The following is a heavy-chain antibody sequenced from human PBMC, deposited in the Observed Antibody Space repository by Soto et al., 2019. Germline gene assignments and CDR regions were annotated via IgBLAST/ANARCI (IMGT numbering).Heavy chain of an antibody. V-gene: IGHV4-39*01. D-gene: IGHD3-22*01. CDR3: AMYYDTFDI. CDR1: GGSISRRVYY. CDR2: IHYDGYT. J-gene: IGHJ4*02. Sequence: SETLPLTCTVSGGSISRRVYYWGWIRQTPGKGLEWLGNIHYDGYTYDNPSLRSRVTISVDTSKNQFSLALTPVTAADTAVYYCAMYYDTFDIWGQGALVTVSS.